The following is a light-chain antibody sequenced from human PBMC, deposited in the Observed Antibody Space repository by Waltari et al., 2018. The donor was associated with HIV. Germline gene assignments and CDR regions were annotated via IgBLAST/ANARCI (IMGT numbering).Light chain of an antibody. CDR1: SYNIGAGYD. V-gene: IGLV1-40*01. Sequence: QSVLTQPPSVSGAPGQRVTISCTGSSYNIGAGYDVHWYQQLPGTAPNRLIYGNRNRPAGVPDRFAGSKSGTSASLAIAGLQAEDEADYYCQSYDSSLSAHVVFGGGTKLTVL. CDR3: QSYDSSLSAHVV. J-gene: IGLJ2*01. CDR2: GNR.